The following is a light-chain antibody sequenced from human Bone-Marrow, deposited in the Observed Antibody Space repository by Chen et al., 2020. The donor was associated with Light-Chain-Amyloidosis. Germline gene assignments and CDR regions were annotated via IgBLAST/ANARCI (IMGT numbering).Light chain of an antibody. CDR2: EGV. V-gene: IGLV2-23*01. CDR1: SSVVKNYKR. J-gene: IGLJ1*01. CDR3: CAFAGDSIYV. Sequence: QSALTQFASVSGTPGQPITISCTGISSVVKNYKRVSWYQQFPGRAPNLLICEGVQRPPGVSTRFSGSFSDNSASLLISGLQAEDEADYYCCAFAGDSIYVFGIGTKVTVL.